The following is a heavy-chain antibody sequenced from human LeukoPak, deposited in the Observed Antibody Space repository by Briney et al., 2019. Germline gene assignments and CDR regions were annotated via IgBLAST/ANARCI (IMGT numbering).Heavy chain of an antibody. CDR3: ARHFTAIAAAGLGY. CDR1: GGSISSYY. CDR2: IYYSGST. D-gene: IGHD6-13*01. V-gene: IGHV4-39*01. J-gene: IGHJ4*02. Sequence: SETLSLTCTVSGGSISSYYWGWIRQPPGKGLEWIGSIYYSGSTYYNPSLKSRVTISVDTSKNQFSLKLSSVTAADTAVYYCARHFTAIAAAGLGYWGQGTLVTVSS.